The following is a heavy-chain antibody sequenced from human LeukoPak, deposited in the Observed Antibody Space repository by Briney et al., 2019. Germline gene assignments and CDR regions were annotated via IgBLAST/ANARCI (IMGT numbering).Heavy chain of an antibody. Sequence: GGSLRLSCAASGFTFSSYSMNWVRQAPGKGLEWVANIKEDGSERYYVDSVKGRFTISRDNAENSLYLQMNSLRAEDTAMYYCARGLVIDYWGQGTLVTVSS. CDR3: ARGLVIDY. CDR1: GFTFSSYS. V-gene: IGHV3-7*04. CDR2: IKEDGSER. J-gene: IGHJ4*02.